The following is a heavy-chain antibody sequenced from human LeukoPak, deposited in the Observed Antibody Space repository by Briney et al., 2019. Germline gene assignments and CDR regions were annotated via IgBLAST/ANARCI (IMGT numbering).Heavy chain of an antibody. CDR3: ARHVTISGPYDASDI. Sequence: PSETLSLTCTVSGDSISSYYWSWIRQPPGKGPEWIVYIYYSGGTDYNPSLKSRVTISVDTSKNQFSLKLRSVTAADTAVYYCARHVTISGPYDASDIWGQGTMVTVSP. J-gene: IGHJ3*02. V-gene: IGHV4-59*08. D-gene: IGHD5-24*01. CDR1: GDSISSYY. CDR2: IYYSGGT.